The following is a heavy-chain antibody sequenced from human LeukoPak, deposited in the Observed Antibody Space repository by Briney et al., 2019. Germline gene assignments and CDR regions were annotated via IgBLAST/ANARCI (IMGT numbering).Heavy chain of an antibody. CDR3: ARESIGGYGFDY. Sequence: ASVNVSCKSSGYMFTSHGIHWLRQAPGQGLEWMGWISAQNGNTNYMQQFPGRVTMTRDTSASTVYMELRSLKSDDTAVYYCARESIGGYGFDYWGQGTPVTVAS. CDR1: GYMFTSHG. J-gene: IGHJ4*02. D-gene: IGHD6-25*01. CDR2: ISAQNGNT. V-gene: IGHV1-18*01.